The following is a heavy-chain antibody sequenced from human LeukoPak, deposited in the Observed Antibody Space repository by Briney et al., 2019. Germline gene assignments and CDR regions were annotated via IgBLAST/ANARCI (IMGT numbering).Heavy chain of an antibody. CDR3: ARGQDYDYVWGSYRWYFDL. CDR1: GGSFGGYY. J-gene: IGHJ2*01. D-gene: IGHD3-16*02. V-gene: IGHV4-34*01. Sequence: PSETLSLTCAVYGGSFGGYYWSWIRQPPGKGREWIGEINHSGSTNYNPSLTSRGTISVDTSKNQFSLKLSSVTAADTAVYYCARGQDYDYVWGSYRWYFDLWGRGTPVTVSS. CDR2: INHSGST.